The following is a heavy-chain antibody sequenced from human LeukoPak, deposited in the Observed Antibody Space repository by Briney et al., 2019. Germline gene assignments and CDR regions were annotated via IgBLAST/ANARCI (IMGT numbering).Heavy chain of an antibody. CDR2: IYPGDSDT. D-gene: IGHD6-13*01. Sequence: GESLKISCKGSGYSFTSYWIGWVRQMPGKGLEWMGIIYPGDSDTRYSPSFQGQVTISADKSISTAYLQWSSLKASDTAMYYCARSSSMRTIAAAGNRYFDYWGQGTLVTVSP. J-gene: IGHJ4*02. CDR3: ARSSSMRTIAAAGNRYFDY. V-gene: IGHV5-51*01. CDR1: GYSFTSYW.